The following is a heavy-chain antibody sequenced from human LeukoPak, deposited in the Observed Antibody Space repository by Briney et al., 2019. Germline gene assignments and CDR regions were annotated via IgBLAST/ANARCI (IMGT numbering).Heavy chain of an antibody. CDR2: ISYDGSDK. CDR1: GFTFSSYG. Sequence: PGGSLRLSCAASGFTFSSYGMHWVRQAPGKGLEWVAVISYDGSDKYYAESVKGRFTISRDNSKNTLYLQMGSLRAEDMAVYYCARHHYSSGWYFAFDIWGQGTKVTISS. J-gene: IGHJ3*02. CDR3: ARHHYSSGWYFAFDI. V-gene: IGHV3-30*03. D-gene: IGHD6-13*01.